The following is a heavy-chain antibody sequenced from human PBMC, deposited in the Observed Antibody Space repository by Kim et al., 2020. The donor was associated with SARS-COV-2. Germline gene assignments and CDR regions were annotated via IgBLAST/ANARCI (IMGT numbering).Heavy chain of an antibody. D-gene: IGHD3-10*01. V-gene: IGHV3-30*01. Sequence: VKGRFTISKDKSKNTLYLQMNSLRAEDTSVYYCARGDLGFEELLDYGMDVWGQGTTVTVSS. CDR3: ARGDLGFEELLDYGMDV. J-gene: IGHJ6*02.